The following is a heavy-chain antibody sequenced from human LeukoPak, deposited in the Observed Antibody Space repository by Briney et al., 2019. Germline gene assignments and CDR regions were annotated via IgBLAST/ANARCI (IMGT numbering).Heavy chain of an antibody. D-gene: IGHD3-3*01. J-gene: IGHJ4*02. CDR2: MYYSGGT. CDR1: GGSVSSGGYH. Sequence: PSETLSLTCSVSGGSVSSGGYHWSWIRQPPGKGLEWSGYMYYSGGTYYNPSLKSRVTILADTSKNQIPLNLKFVTAADTAVYFCVRRADFWSDSYTAYFDYWGQGSLVTVSS. V-gene: IGHV4-61*08. CDR3: VRRADFWSDSYTAYFDY.